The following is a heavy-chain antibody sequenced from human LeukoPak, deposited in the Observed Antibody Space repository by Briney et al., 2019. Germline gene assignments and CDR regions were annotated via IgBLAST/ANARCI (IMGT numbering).Heavy chain of an antibody. CDR3: ARDKSGDLLRDGMDV. J-gene: IGHJ6*02. Sequence: GGSLRLSCAASGFTFSSYSMNWVRQAPGKGLEWVSSISSSSSYIYYADSVKGRFTISRDNAKNSLYLQMNSLRAEDTAVYYCARDKSGDLLRDGMDVWGQGTTVTVSS. V-gene: IGHV3-21*04. CDR2: ISSSSSYI. CDR1: GFTFSSYS. D-gene: IGHD4-17*01.